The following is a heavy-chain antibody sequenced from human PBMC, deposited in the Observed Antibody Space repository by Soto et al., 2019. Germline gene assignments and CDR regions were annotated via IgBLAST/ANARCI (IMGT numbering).Heavy chain of an antibody. CDR3: ARDKQQLVLYYFDY. V-gene: IGHV4-34*01. CDR1: GGSFSGYY. J-gene: IGHJ4*02. CDR2: INHSGST. Sequence: PSETLSLTCAVYGGSFSGYYWSWIRQPPGKGLEWIGEINHSGSTNYNPSLKSRVTISVDTSKNQFSLKLSSVTAADTAVYYCARDKQQLVLYYFDYWGQGTLVTVSS. D-gene: IGHD6-13*01.